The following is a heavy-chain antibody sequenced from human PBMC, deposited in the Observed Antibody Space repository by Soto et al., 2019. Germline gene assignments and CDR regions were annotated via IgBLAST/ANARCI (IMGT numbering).Heavy chain of an antibody. CDR3: ADVGPAFGLDV. J-gene: IGHJ6*02. CDR1: GLTFSDHH. D-gene: IGHD1-26*01. V-gene: IGHV3-72*01. CDR2: IKKRADSYTT. Sequence: VQLVESGGGLVQPGGSLRLACAASGLTFSDHHMDWVRQAPGKGLEWVGRIKKRADSYTTHYSASVKGRFTISRDDSRNSLYLQMDSLKTEDTAVYYCADVGPAFGLDVWGQGTTVTVSS.